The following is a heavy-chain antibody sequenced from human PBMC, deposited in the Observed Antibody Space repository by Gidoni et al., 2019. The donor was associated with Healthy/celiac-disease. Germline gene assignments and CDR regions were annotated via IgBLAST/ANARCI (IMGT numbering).Heavy chain of an antibody. CDR2: IYHSGST. Sequence: QVQLQASGPGLVKPSGTLSLTCAVSGGSISSSNWWSWVRQPPGKGLEWIGEIYHSGSTNYNPSLKSRVTISVDKSKNQFSLKLSSVTAADTAVYYCARSTTGTTAYYYYGMDVWGQGTTVTVSS. D-gene: IGHD1-1*01. CDR1: GGSISSSNW. J-gene: IGHJ6*02. V-gene: IGHV4-4*02. CDR3: ARSTTGTTAYYYYGMDV.